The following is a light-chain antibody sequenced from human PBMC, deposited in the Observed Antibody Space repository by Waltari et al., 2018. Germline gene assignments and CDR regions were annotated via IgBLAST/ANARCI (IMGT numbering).Light chain of an antibody. CDR2: WAS. CDR1: QSVLYSSNNKNY. V-gene: IGKV4-1*01. J-gene: IGKJ5*01. Sequence: DIVMTQSPDSLAVSLGERATIICKSSQSVLYSSNNKNYLAWYQQKPGQPPQLLIYWASTRESGVPDRFSGSGSGTDFTLTISSLQAEDVAVYYCQQYYSTPPITFGQGTRLEIK. CDR3: QQYYSTPPIT.